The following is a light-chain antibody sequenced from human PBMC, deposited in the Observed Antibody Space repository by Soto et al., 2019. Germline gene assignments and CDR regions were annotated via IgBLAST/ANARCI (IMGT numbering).Light chain of an antibody. V-gene: IGLV1-44*01. Sequence: QSVLTQPPSASGTPGQRVTISCSGSSSNIGSNTVNWYQQLPGTAPKLLIYSNDQRPSGVPDRFSGSKSGTSASLAISGLQSEDEADYYCAAWDDSLNGNWVFGGGTKLTDL. CDR3: AAWDDSLNGNWV. J-gene: IGLJ3*02. CDR1: SSNIGSNT. CDR2: SND.